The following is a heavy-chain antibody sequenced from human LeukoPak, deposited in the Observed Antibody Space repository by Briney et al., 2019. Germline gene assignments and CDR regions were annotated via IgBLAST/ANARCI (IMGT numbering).Heavy chain of an antibody. CDR3: ARRRPTYYYGSGSYFGNWFDP. CDR1: AGSFSGYY. V-gene: IGHV4-34*01. J-gene: IGHJ5*02. CDR2: INHSGST. D-gene: IGHD3-10*01. Sequence: PSETLSLTCAVYAGSFSGYYWSWIRQPPGKGLEWIGEINHSGSTNYNPSLKSRVTISVDTSKNQFSLKLSSVTAADTAVYYCARRRPTYYYGSGSYFGNWFDPWGQGTLVTVSS.